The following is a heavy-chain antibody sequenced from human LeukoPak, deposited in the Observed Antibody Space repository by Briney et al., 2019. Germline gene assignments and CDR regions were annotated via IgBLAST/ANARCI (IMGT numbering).Heavy chain of an antibody. CDR1: GFTFSSYS. CDR3: ARAVPMARGVNYYDY. D-gene: IGHD3-10*01. V-gene: IGHV3-21*01. J-gene: IGHJ4*02. CDR2: ISSSSSYI. Sequence: GGSLRLSCAASGFTFSSYSMNWFRQAPGQGLEWVSSISSSSSYIYYADSVKGRFTISRDNAKNSLYLQMNSLRAEDTAVYYCARAVPMARGVNYYDYWGQGTLVTVSS.